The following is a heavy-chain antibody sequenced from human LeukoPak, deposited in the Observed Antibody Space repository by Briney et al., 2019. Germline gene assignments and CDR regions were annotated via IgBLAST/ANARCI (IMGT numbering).Heavy chain of an antibody. CDR3: ARDPQYYDSSGYYTPWAFDI. CDR1: GGSISSYY. Sequence: SETLSLTCTVSGGSISSYYWSWIRQPPGKGLEWIGYIYYSGSTNYNPSLKGRVTISVDTSKNQFSLKLSSVTAADTAVYYCARDPQYYDSSGYYTPWAFDIWGQGTMVPVSS. J-gene: IGHJ3*02. V-gene: IGHV4-59*01. CDR2: IYYSGST. D-gene: IGHD3-22*01.